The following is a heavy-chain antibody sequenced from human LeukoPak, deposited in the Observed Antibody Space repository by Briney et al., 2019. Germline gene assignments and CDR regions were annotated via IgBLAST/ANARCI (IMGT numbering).Heavy chain of an antibody. Sequence: GPLRLSCAASGFTFSSYSMNWVRQAPGKGLEWVSYISSSSSTIYYADSVKGRFTISRDNAKNSLYLQMNSLRAEDTAVYYCARDQKTTSALNYYYYYMDVWGKGTTVTVSS. D-gene: IGHD1-7*01. CDR2: ISSSSSTI. CDR3: ARDQKTTSALNYYYYYMDV. CDR1: GFTFSSYS. J-gene: IGHJ6*03. V-gene: IGHV3-48*01.